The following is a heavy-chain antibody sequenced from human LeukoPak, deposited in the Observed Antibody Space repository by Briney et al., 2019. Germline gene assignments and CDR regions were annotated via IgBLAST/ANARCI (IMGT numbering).Heavy chain of an antibody. J-gene: IGHJ3*02. Sequence: SETLSLTCTVSGGSVSSGSYYWSWIRQPPGKGLEWIGYIYYGGSTNYNPSLKSRVTISVDTSKNQFSLKLSSVTAADTAVYYCARGLLGDDAFDIWGQGTMVTVSS. CDR1: GGSVSSGSYY. CDR2: IYYGGST. CDR3: ARGLLGDDAFDI. V-gene: IGHV4-61*01.